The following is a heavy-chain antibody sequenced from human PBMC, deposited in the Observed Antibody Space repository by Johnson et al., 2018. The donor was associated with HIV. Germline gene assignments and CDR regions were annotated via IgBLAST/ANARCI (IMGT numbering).Heavy chain of an antibody. CDR2: ISNDGTNT. CDR1: GFTFRSYG. Sequence: QVQLVESGGGLVQPGRSLRLSCAASGFTFRSYGMHWVRQAPGKGLEWVAVISNDGTNTYYADSVKGRFTISRDNSRNSVSLQMIILRPKDTAMYYCASGVTARAPLLIWGQGTMVTVSS. V-gene: IGHV3-30*19. CDR3: ASGVTARAPLLI. J-gene: IGHJ3*02. D-gene: IGHD6-6*01.